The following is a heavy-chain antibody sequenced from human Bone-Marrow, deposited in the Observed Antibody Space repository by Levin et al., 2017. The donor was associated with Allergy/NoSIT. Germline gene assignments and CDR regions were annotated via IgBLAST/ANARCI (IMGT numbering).Heavy chain of an antibody. J-gene: IGHJ4*02. CDR3: ARSKGSGSYYNPVYYFDY. CDR1: GGSISSYD. CDR2: IYYSGST. V-gene: IGHV4-59*08. Sequence: SQTLSLPCTVSGGSISSYDWSWIRQPPGKGLEWIGYIYYSGSTNYNPSLKSRVTISVDTSKNQFSLKLSSVTAADTAVYYCARSKGSGSYYNPVYYFDYWGQGTLVTVSS. D-gene: IGHD3-10*01.